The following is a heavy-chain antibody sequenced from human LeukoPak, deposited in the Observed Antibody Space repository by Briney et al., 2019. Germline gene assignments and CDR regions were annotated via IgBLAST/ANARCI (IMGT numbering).Heavy chain of an antibody. D-gene: IGHD3-3*01. Sequence: GASLRLSCAASGFTFSSYAMSWVRQAPGKGLEWVSAISGSGGSTYYEDSVKGRFTISRDNSKNTLYLQMNSLRAEDTAVYYCAKENYDFWSGYYTPSGMDVWGQGTTVTVSS. CDR3: AKENYDFWSGYYTPSGMDV. CDR1: GFTFSSYA. J-gene: IGHJ6*02. CDR2: ISGSGGST. V-gene: IGHV3-23*01.